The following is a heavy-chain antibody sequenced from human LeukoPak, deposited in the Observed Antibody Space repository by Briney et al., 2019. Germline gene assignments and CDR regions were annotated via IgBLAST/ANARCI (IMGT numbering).Heavy chain of an antibody. V-gene: IGHV4-59*08. CDR1: GDSISSYY. Sequence: KPSETLSLTCSVSGDSISSYYWSWIRQPPGKGLEWIGYIYYSGSTDYNPSLQSRVTILVDTSKNQFSLRLTSVTAADTGVYYCATGGVRAGWFDPWGQGTLVTVSS. CDR3: ATGGVRAGWFDP. J-gene: IGHJ5*02. D-gene: IGHD2-21*01. CDR2: IYYSGST.